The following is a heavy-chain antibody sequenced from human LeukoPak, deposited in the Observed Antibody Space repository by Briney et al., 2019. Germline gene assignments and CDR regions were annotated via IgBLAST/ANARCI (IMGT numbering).Heavy chain of an antibody. CDR1: GGSFSGYY. J-gene: IGHJ6*02. Sequence: SETLSLTCAVYGGSFSGYYWSWIRQPPGKGLEWIGEINHSGSTNYNPSLKSRVTISVDTSKNQFSLKLSSVTAADTAVYYCVRGNEIGITIFGVGLHYYGMDVWGQGTTVTVSS. D-gene: IGHD3-3*01. CDR2: INHSGST. CDR3: VRGNEIGITIFGVGLHYYGMDV. V-gene: IGHV4-34*01.